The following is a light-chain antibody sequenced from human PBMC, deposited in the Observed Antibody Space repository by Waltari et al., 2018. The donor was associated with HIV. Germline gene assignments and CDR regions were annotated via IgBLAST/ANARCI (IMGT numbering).Light chain of an antibody. J-gene: IGKJ4*01. CDR2: DAS. Sequence: ENVLTQSPATLSLSPGERATLSCRPSQSVSDYLAWYQQKPGQAPRLLIYDASKRATGIPARFSGSGSGTDFTLTISSLEPEDCAVYYCQQRTNGPPRLAFGGGTKVEI. V-gene: IGKV3-11*01. CDR1: QSVSDY. CDR3: QQRTNGPPRLA.